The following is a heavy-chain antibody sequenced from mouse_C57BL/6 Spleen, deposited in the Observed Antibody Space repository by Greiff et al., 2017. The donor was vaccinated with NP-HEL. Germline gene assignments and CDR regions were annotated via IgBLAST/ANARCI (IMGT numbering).Heavy chain of an antibody. CDR1: GFTFSDAW. Sequence: EVQVVESGGGLVQPGGSMKLSCAASGFTFSDAWMDWVRQSPEKGLEWVAEIRNKANNHATYYAESVKGRFTISRDDSKSSVYLQMNSLRAEDTGIYYCTSYGNYPSYAMDYWGQGTSVTVSS. V-gene: IGHV6-6*01. CDR2: IRNKANNHAT. D-gene: IGHD2-1*01. J-gene: IGHJ4*01. CDR3: TSYGNYPSYAMDY.